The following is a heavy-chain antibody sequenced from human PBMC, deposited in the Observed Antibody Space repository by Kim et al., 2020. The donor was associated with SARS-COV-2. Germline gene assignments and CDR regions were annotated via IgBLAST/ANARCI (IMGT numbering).Heavy chain of an antibody. CDR3: ARDTAGDTAMVYYYYYD. CDR2: ISSSSSYI. V-gene: IGHV3-21*04. D-gene: IGHD5-18*01. Sequence: GGSLRLSCAASGFTFSSYSMNWVRQAPGKGLEWVSSISSSSSYIYYADAVKGRFTISRDNAKNSLNLQLNSLRAEDTDVYDCARDTAGDTAMVYYYYYD. J-gene: IGHJ6*01. CDR1: GFTFSSYS.